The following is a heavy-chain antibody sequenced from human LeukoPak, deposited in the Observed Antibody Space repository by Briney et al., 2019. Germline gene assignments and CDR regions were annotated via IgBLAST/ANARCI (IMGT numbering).Heavy chain of an antibody. Sequence: GESLPISCQGSGSSINNYWIGWVRQMPGKGLEWVGIIYPADSDITYSPSFQGQVPISADKSRRTAYLQWSSLKALDSAIYYCARKEYCSGGSCYTWFDPGGQGTLVIVSS. CDR1: GSSINNYW. V-gene: IGHV5-51*01. CDR2: IYPADSDI. J-gene: IGHJ5*02. D-gene: IGHD2-15*01. CDR3: ARKEYCSGGSCYTWFDP.